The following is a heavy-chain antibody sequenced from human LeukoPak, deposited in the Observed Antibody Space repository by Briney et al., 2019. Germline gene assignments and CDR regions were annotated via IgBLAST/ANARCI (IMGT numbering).Heavy chain of an antibody. CDR1: GYTFTSYG. Sequence: ASVKVSCKASGYTFTSYGISWVRQAPGQGLEWMGWINAYNGNTNYAQKLQGRATMTTETSTNTAYMELRSLRSDDTAVYYCARGRTAAYIYYMDVWGKGTTVTVSS. CDR3: ARGRTAAYIYYMDV. D-gene: IGHD2-2*01. CDR2: INAYNGNT. J-gene: IGHJ6*03. V-gene: IGHV1-18*01.